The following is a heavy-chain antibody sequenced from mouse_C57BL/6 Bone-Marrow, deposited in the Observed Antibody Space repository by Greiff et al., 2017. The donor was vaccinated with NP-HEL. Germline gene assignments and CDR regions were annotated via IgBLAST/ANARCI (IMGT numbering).Heavy chain of an antibody. V-gene: IGHV3-6*01. CDR2: ISYDGSN. Sequence: VQLKESGPGLVKPSQSLSLTCSVTGYSITSGYYWNWIRQFPGNKLEWMGYISYDGSNNYNPSLQNRISITRDTAKNQFFLKLNSVTTEDTATYYCARKDYDPSWFAYWGQGTLVTVSA. J-gene: IGHJ3*01. CDR3: ARKDYDPSWFAY. CDR1: GYSITSGYY. D-gene: IGHD2-4*01.